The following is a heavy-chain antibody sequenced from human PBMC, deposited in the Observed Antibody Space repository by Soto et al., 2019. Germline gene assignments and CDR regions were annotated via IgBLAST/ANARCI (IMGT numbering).Heavy chain of an antibody. Sequence: GGSLRLSCAASGFSFSVYSMNWVRQAPGKGLERVSYIIGSSSTIYYADSVKVRFTISRDNAKNSLYLQLSSLRVEDTAIYYCARGRSGYPDSWGQGTLVTGSS. CDR3: ARGRSGYPDS. D-gene: IGHD3-22*01. V-gene: IGHV3-48*01. CDR2: IIGSSSTI. CDR1: GFSFSVYS. J-gene: IGHJ4*02.